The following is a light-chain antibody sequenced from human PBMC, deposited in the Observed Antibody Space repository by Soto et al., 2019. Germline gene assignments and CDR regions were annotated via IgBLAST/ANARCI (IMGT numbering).Light chain of an antibody. CDR3: QQYGSSPRT. Sequence: EISLSQSPYTLSLSTGERATLSCRASQTVSSSYLAWYQQKPGQAPRLLIYGAFKRATGIPDRFSGSGSGTDFTLTISRMEPEDFAVYCCQQYGSSPRTFGQGTKVDIK. CDR1: QTVSSSY. CDR2: GAF. V-gene: IGKV3-20*01. J-gene: IGKJ1*01.